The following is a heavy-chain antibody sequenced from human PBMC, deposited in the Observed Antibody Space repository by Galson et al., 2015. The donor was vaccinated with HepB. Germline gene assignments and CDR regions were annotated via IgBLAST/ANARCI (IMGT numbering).Heavy chain of an antibody. J-gene: IGHJ5*02. Sequence: ETLSLTCTVSGGSVSSGSYYWSWIRQPPGKGLEWIGYIYYSGSTNYNPSLKSRVTISVDTSKNQFSLKLSSVTAAGTAVYYCAGASYYSRGSYARTGSHPWGQGTLGTAS. D-gene: IGHD3-22*01. CDR2: IYYSGST. V-gene: IGHV4-61*01. CDR1: GGSVSSGSYY. CDR3: AGASYYSRGSYARTGSHP.